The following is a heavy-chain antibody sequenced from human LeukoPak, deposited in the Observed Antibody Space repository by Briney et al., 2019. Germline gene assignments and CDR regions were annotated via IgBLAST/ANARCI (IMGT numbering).Heavy chain of an antibody. D-gene: IGHD1-1*01. CDR3: ARDRPLYNWNDGALDY. V-gene: IGHV4-4*07. CDR2: IYTSGST. Sequence: KPSETLSLTCTVSGASISSYYWGWTRQPDGKGLEWIGRIYTSGSTNYNPSLKSRVTMSVDTSKNQFSLKLSSVTAADTAVYYCARDRPLYNWNDGALDYWGQGTLVTVSS. CDR1: GASISSYY. J-gene: IGHJ4*02.